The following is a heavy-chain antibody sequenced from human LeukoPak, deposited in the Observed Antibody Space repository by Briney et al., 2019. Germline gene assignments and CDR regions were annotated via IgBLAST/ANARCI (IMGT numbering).Heavy chain of an antibody. CDR1: GGSISSYY. Sequence: SETLSLTCTVSGGSISSYYWSWIRQPPGKGLEWIGYISYSESTNYNPSLKSRVTISVDTSKNQFSLKLSSVTAADTAVYYCARVRGDYIWGSYRSFDYWGQGTLVTVSS. J-gene: IGHJ4*02. D-gene: IGHD3-16*02. CDR2: ISYSEST. V-gene: IGHV4-59*12. CDR3: ARVRGDYIWGSYRSFDY.